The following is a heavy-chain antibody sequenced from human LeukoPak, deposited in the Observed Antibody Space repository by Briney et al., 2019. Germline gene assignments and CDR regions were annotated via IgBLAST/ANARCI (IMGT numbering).Heavy chain of an antibody. D-gene: IGHD6-19*01. V-gene: IGHV1-2*02. Sequence: ASVKVSCKASGYTFTGYYMRWVRQAPGQGLEWMGWINPNSGGTNYAQKFQGRVTMTRDTSIGTAYMELSRLRSDDTAVYYCARGLKAVAGIDYWGQGTLVTVSS. J-gene: IGHJ4*02. CDR1: GYTFTGYY. CDR2: INPNSGGT. CDR3: ARGLKAVAGIDY.